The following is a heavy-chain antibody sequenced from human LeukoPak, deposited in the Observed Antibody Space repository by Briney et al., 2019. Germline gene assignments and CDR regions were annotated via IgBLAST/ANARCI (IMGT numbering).Heavy chain of an antibody. CDR3: ARDWASVVVAATPFDP. CDR2: INPSRGST. V-gene: IGHV1-46*01. CDR1: GYTFTSYF. Sequence: ASVKVSCKASGYTFTSYFMHWVRQAPGQGLEWMGIINPSRGSTNYAQKFQGRVTMTKDTSTSTVYMELSSLRSDDTAVYYCARDWASVVVAATPFDPWGQGTLVTVSS. J-gene: IGHJ5*02. D-gene: IGHD2-15*01.